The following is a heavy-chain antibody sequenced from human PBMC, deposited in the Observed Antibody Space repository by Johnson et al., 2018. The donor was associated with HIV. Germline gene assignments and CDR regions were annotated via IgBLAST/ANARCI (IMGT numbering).Heavy chain of an antibody. CDR2: IYRGGST. Sequence: VQLVESGGGLVQPGGSLRLSCAASGFTVSSNYMSWVRQAPGKGLEWVSVIYRGGSTYYADSVKGRFPISRDNSKNTLFLQMTSLRKDDTAVYSCYCTDHVGAGSESKGTFDAWGQGTMVTVSS. J-gene: IGHJ3*01. V-gene: IGHV3-66*02. CDR3: YCTDHVGAGSESKGTFDA. CDR1: GFTVSSNY. D-gene: IGHD3-10*01.